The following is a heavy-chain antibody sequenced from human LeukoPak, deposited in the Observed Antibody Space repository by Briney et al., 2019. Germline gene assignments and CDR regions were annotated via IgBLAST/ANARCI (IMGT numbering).Heavy chain of an antibody. D-gene: IGHD2-15*01. J-gene: IGHJ4*03. CDR2: IKEDGSLK. Sequence: PGGSLRLSCAASGFTFRSYGMHWVRQAPGKGLEWVANIKEDGSLKNYVDSVEGRFTISRDNAKNSLYLQMNSLRVEDTAVYYCATLSVVVLPAELNWGQGTLVTVSS. CDR1: GFTFRSYG. CDR3: ATLSVVVLPAELN. V-gene: IGHV3-7*03.